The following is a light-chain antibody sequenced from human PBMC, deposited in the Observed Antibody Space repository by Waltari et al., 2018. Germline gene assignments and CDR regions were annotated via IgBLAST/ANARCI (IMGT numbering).Light chain of an antibody. CDR1: QPVSRTF. V-gene: IGKV3-20*01. CDR3: QEHGHPRYT. Sequence: EIALRQSPDTLSLSPGQRATLSCRASQPVSRTFLVGYQLKPGQAPRLLVYGASTRATGIPDRFSGSGSGTDFTLTVNRLEPEDSALYYCQEHGHPRYTFGQGTKLEIK. CDR2: GAS. J-gene: IGKJ2*01.